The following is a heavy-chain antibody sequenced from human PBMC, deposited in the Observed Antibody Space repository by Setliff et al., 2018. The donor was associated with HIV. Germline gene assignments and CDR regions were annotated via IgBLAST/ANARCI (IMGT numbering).Heavy chain of an antibody. V-gene: IGHV1-8*02. CDR2: MNPKSGNT. CDR3: ARGAWYTSGRHSSRYLDV. CDR1: GYTFTNSD. Sequence: ASVKVSCKASGYTFTNSDINWVRQATGQGLEWMGWMNPKSGNTGYAQRFQGRVTMTRDTSGSTAYMELSSLRSEDTAVYYCARGAWYTSGRHSSRYLDVWGKGTTVTVSS. D-gene: IGHD6-25*01. J-gene: IGHJ6*03.